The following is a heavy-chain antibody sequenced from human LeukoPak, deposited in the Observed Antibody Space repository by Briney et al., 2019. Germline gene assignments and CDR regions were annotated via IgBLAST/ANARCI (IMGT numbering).Heavy chain of an antibody. CDR3: ARSKYKYGADAFDI. CDR2: IYYSGST. Sequence: SETLSLTCTVSGGSISSYYWSWIRQPPGKGLEWIGYIYYSGSTKYNPSLESRVTISVDTSKNQFSLKLSSVTAADTAVYYCARSKYKYGADAFDIWGQGTMVTVSS. D-gene: IGHD1-14*01. CDR1: GGSISSYY. J-gene: IGHJ3*02. V-gene: IGHV4-59*01.